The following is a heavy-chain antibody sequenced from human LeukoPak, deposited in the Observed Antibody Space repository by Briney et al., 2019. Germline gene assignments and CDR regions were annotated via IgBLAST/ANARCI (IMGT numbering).Heavy chain of an antibody. J-gene: IGHJ4*02. D-gene: IGHD6-19*01. CDR2: TDHRGNT. Sequence: SETLSLTCTISGDSIGSNYYYWGWLRQPPGKGLEWIGSTDHRGNTYYNPSLKSRVTMSVDTSKNQFSLKLSSVTAADTAVYYCASAPIAVAGKVFDYWGQGTLVTVSS. CDR1: GDSIGSNYYY. CDR3: ASAPIAVAGKVFDY. V-gene: IGHV4-39*07.